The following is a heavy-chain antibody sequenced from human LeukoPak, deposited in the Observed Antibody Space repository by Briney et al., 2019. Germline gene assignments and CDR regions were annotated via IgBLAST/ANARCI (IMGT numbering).Heavy chain of an antibody. CDR1: GFRFSRHA. D-gene: IGHD6-19*01. Sequence: GGSLRLSCVGSGFRFSRHAMSWVRQAPGKGLEWVATIHYIRDGPYYADSVEGRFTISRDDSKNTVYLQMNSLRVEDTAIYYCARCVTGWPNWFAPWGQGTLVTVSS. CDR3: ARCVTGWPNWFAP. V-gene: IGHV3-23*01. CDR2: IHYIRDGP. J-gene: IGHJ5*02.